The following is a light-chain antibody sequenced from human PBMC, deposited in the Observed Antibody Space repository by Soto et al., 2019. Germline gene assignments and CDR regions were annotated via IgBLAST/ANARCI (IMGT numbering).Light chain of an antibody. Sequence: QSALTQPASVSGSPGQSITISCTGTNSDVGAYRYVSWYQQHPGKAPKLIIYDVASRPSGVSDRFSGSKSGSTASLTISGLQAEDEASYFCSSYKITTTIVFGGGTKLTVL. CDR2: DVA. J-gene: IGLJ2*01. V-gene: IGLV2-14*01. CDR3: SSYKITTTIV. CDR1: NSDVGAYRY.